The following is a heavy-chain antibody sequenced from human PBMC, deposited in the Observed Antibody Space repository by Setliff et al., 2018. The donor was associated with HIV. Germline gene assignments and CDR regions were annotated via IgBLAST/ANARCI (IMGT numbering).Heavy chain of an antibody. J-gene: IGHJ4*02. D-gene: IGHD3-16*01. CDR1: GGSLRGYS. CDR3: ARGLKTSDSYEGRWYYFDS. Sequence: SLTCAVSGGSLRGYSWTWIRQIPGQGLEWIGQINHSGSYISNPSLKSQVTISVATSKSQFSLDLSSVTAADTAVYYCARGLKTSDSYEGRWYYFDSWAQGTLVTVSS. V-gene: IGHV4-34*01. CDR2: INHSGSY.